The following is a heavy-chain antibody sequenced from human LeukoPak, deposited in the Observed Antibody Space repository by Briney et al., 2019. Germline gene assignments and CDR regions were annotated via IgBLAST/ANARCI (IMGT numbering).Heavy chain of an antibody. J-gene: IGHJ4*02. CDR3: ARDSGWYPVDY. Sequence: GGSLRLSCAPSGFTFSNSWMTWIRQAPGKGLEWVANIKEDGSEKNYVDSVRGRFTISRDNAKNSLYLQMNSLRAEDTAVYYCARDSGWYPVDYWGQGTLVTVSS. CDR2: IKEDGSEK. CDR1: GFTFSNSW. D-gene: IGHD6-19*01. V-gene: IGHV3-7*01.